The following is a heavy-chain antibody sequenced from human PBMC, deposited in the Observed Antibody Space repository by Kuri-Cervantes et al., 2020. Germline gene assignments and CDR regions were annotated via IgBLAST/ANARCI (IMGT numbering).Heavy chain of an antibody. Sequence: GESLKISCAASGFTFSSYDMHWVRQATGKGLEWVSAIGTAGDTYYPGSVKGRFTISRDNSKDTLYLQMNSLRAEDTAVYYCATSGEYGDFDYWGQGTLVTVSS. V-gene: IGHV3-13*01. CDR1: GFTFSSYD. D-gene: IGHD3-10*01. J-gene: IGHJ4*02. CDR2: IGTAGDT. CDR3: ATSGEYGDFDY.